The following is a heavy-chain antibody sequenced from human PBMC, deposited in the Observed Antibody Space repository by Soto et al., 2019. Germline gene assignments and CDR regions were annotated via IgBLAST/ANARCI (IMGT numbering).Heavy chain of an antibody. CDR3: ARGQVVADLH. CDR2: IYHSGST. V-gene: IGHV4-30-2*01. J-gene: IGHJ4*02. D-gene: IGHD2-15*01. Sequence: QLQLQESGSGLVKPSQTLSLTCAVSGGSISSGGYSWSWIRQPPGKGLEWIGYIYHSGSTYYNPSLNSRVPISLYSSKNQFPLKLSSVTAADPAVYYCARGQVVADLHWGQGTLVAVSS. CDR1: GGSISSGGYS.